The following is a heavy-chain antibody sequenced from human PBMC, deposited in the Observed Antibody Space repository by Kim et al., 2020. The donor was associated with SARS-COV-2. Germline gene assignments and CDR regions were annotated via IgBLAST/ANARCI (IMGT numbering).Heavy chain of an antibody. CDR1: GGSISSGDYY. CDR3: ARGRTGSGKQNWYFDL. Sequence: SETLSLTCTVSGGSISSGDYYWSWIRQPPGKGLEWTGYIYYSGSTYYNPSLKSRLTISIDMSKNQFSLKLSSVTAADTAVYFCARGRTGSGKQNWYFDLWGRGTLVTVSS. CDR2: IYYSGST. V-gene: IGHV4-30-4*01. J-gene: IGHJ2*01. D-gene: IGHD3-10*01.